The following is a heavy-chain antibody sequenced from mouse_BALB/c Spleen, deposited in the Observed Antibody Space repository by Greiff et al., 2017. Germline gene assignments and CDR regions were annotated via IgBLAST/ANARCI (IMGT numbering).Heavy chain of an antibody. V-gene: IGHV5-6-3*01. CDR2: INSNGGST. J-gene: IGHJ3*01. CDR3: ARDLPFAY. CDR1: GFTFSSYG. Sequence: VQLKESGGGLVQPGGSLKLSCAASGFTFSSYGMSWVRQTPDKRLELVATINSNGGSTYYPDSVKGRFTISRDNAKNTLYLQMSSLKSEDTAMYYCARDLPFAYWGQGTLVTVSA.